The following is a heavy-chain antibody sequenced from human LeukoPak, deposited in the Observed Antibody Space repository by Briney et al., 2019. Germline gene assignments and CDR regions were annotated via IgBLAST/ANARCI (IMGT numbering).Heavy chain of an antibody. CDR3: ARAAYDFWSGLNWFDP. CDR1: GGTFSSYA. D-gene: IGHD3-3*01. CDR2: IIPILGIA. V-gene: IGHV1-69*04. Sequence: ASVKVSCKASGGTFSSYAISRVRQAPGQGLEWMGRIIPILGIANYAQKFQGRVTITADKSTSTAYMELSSLRSEDTAVYYCARAAYDFWSGLNWFDPWGQGTLVTVSS. J-gene: IGHJ5*02.